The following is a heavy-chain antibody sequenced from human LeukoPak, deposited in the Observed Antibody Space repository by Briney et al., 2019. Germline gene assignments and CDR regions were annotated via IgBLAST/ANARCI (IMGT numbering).Heavy chain of an antibody. CDR1: GFTFSSYA. CDR2: IKQDGSEK. CDR3: ARAAKYYYDSTVYWDWFDP. V-gene: IGHV3-7*01. Sequence: GGSLRLSCAASGFTFSSYAMSWVRQAPGKGLEWVANIKQDGSEKYYVDSVKGRFTISRDNAKNSLYLQMNSLRAEDTAVYYCARAAKYYYDSTVYWDWFDPWGQGTLVTVSS. D-gene: IGHD3-22*01. J-gene: IGHJ5*02.